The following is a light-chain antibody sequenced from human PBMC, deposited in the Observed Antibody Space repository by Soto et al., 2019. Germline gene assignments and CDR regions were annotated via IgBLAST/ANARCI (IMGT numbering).Light chain of an antibody. J-gene: IGLJ2*01. CDR3: SSYAGYNNIMV. V-gene: IGLV2-8*01. CDR2: EVS. Sequence: QSALTQPPSASGSPGQSVTISCTGTKNDIGVYDFVSWYQHHPGKAPRLIIYEVSKRPSGVPDRFSGSKSGNTASLTVSGLQAEDEADYYCSSYAGYNNIMVFGGGTQLTVL. CDR1: KNDIGVYDF.